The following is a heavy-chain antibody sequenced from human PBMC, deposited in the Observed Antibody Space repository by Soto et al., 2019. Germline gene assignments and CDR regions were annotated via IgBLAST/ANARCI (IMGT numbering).Heavy chain of an antibody. Sequence: ASVKFSCTSSGYSFTSYGISWVRQAPGQGLEWMGWISAYNGNTNYAQKFQGRVTVTTDTSTSTVYMELTSLRSDDTAIYYCARVHQNWLHTCGQ. CDR1: GYSFTSYG. CDR3: ARVHQNWLHT. CDR2: ISAYNGNT. D-gene: IGHD3-10*01. J-gene: IGHJ5*02. V-gene: IGHV1-18*01.